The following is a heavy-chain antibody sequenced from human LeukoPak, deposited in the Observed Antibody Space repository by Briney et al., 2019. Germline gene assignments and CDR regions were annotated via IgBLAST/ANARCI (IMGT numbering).Heavy chain of an antibody. V-gene: IGHV1-2*02. CDR1: GYTFTGYY. CDR3: ARDLLAAAGTGY. Sequence: ASVKVSCKASGYTFTGYYMQWVRQAPGQGLEWMGWINPNSGGTNYAQKFQGRVTMTRDTSISTAYMELSRLRSDDTAVYYCARDLLAAAGTGYWGQGTLVTVSS. J-gene: IGHJ4*02. D-gene: IGHD6-13*01. CDR2: INPNSGGT.